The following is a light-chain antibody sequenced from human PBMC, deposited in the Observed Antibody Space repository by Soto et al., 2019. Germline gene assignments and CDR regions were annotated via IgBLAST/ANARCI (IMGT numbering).Light chain of an antibody. J-gene: IGKJ1*01. V-gene: IGKV3-20*01. CDR2: SAS. Sequence: EIVFTQSPGTLSFSPGERGTLSCRASQNLGTLYLAWFQQKSGQAPRLLIYSASRRATGIPDRFTGSGSGTDFTLTINRVEPEDFAVYFCQQYAGSPRTLGQGTKVDIK. CDR1: QNLGTLY. CDR3: QQYAGSPRT.